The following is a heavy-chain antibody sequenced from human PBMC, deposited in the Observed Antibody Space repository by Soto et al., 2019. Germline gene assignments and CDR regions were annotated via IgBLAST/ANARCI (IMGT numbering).Heavy chain of an antibody. J-gene: IGHJ4*02. CDR2: IYYSGTT. CDR1: CDSISSYY. CDR3: ARDSGPGFDY. V-gene: IGHV4-59*01. Sequence: PSETLSLTCTVSCDSISSYYWSWIRQPPGKGLEWIGYIYYSGTTNYNPSLKSRVTISADTSKNQFSLKVSSVTAADTAVYYCARDSGPGFDYWGQGTLVTVSS.